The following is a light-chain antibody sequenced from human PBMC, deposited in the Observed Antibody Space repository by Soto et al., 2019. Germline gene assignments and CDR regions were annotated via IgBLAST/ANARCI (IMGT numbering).Light chain of an antibody. J-gene: IGKJ4*01. V-gene: IGKV3-15*01. CDR2: HAS. CDR3: QQYNKWPLT. CDR1: HSVSNN. Sequence: EIVMTQSPATLSVSPGERATLSCRASHSVSNNLAWYQQKPGQAPRLLIYHASTRATGIPARFSGSGSGTEFTLTISSLQSEDFAVYYCQQYNKWPLTFGGGTKVEIK.